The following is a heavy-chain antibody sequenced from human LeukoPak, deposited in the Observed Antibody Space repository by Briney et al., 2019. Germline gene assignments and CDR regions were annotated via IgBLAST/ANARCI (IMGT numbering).Heavy chain of an antibody. CDR1: AFTFSSSS. Sequence: GGSLRLSCAASAFTFSSSSMSWVRQAPGKGLEWVSAISGRGHRTFYAESVKGRFTISRDNSRNTLYLQMNSLRAEDTAVYYCAKSPAVDAAFDIWGQGTMVTVSS. D-gene: IGHD4-23*01. J-gene: IGHJ3*02. CDR3: AKSPAVDAAFDI. V-gene: IGHV3-23*01. CDR2: ISGRGHRT.